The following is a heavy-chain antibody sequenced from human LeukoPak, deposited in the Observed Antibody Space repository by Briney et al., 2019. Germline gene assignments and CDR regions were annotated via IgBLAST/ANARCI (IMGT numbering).Heavy chain of an antibody. CDR2: IIPIFGTA. D-gene: IGHD4-17*01. Sequence: EASVKVSCKTSGGTFSSYAISWVRQAPGQGLEWMGGIIPIFGTANYAQKFQGRVTITADESTSTAYMELSSLRSEDTAVYYCASPTPKYGDYVHYGMDVWGQGTTVTVSS. J-gene: IGHJ6*02. CDR1: GGTFSSYA. V-gene: IGHV1-69*01. CDR3: ASPTPKYGDYVHYGMDV.